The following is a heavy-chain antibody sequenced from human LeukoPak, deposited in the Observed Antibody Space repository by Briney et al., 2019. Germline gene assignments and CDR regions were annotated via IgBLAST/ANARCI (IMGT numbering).Heavy chain of an antibody. Sequence: GGSLRLSCAASGFTFSSYSMNWVRQAPGKGLEWVSYISSSSSTIYYADSVKGRFTISRDNAKNSLYLQMNSLRAEDTAVYYCARLPYCSSTSCYTGYAYWGQGTLVTVSS. CDR1: GFTFSSYS. CDR2: ISSSSSTI. CDR3: ARLPYCSSTSCYTGYAY. D-gene: IGHD2-2*01. J-gene: IGHJ4*02. V-gene: IGHV3-48*01.